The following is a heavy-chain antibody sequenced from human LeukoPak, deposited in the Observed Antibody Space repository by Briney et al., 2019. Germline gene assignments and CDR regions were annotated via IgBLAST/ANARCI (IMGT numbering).Heavy chain of an antibody. CDR3: ARVRCSGGSCYLFDY. V-gene: IGHV4-59*01. CDR1: GVSLSSYY. Sequence: SETLSLTCTVSGVSLSSYYWSWLRQPPGKGLEWLGYIYYSGSPNYNPSLKSRVTISVDTSKNQFSLKLSSVTAADTAGYYCARVRCSGGSCYLFDYWGQGTLVTVSS. J-gene: IGHJ4*02. D-gene: IGHD2-15*01. CDR2: IYYSGSP.